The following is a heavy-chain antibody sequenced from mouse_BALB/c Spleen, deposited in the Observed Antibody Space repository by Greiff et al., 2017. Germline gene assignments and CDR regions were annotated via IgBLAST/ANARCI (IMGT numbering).Heavy chain of an antibody. CDR2: INPGSGGT. CDR1: GYAFTNYL. J-gene: IGHJ3*01. Sequence: QVQLQQSGAELVRPGTSVKVYCKASGYAFTNYLIEWVKQRPGQGLEWIGVINPGSGGTNYNEKFKGKATLTADKSSSTAYMQLSSLTSDDSAVYFCARSYRYDDLAYWGQGTLVTVSA. D-gene: IGHD2-14*01. V-gene: IGHV1-54*01. CDR3: ARSYRYDDLAY.